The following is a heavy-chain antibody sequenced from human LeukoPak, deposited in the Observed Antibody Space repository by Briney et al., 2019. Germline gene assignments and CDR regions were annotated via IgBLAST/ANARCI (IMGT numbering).Heavy chain of an antibody. CDR3: ARGSRRLTGRRAFGI. J-gene: IGHJ3*02. V-gene: IGHV4-34*01. D-gene: IGHD1-26*01. CDR1: GGSFSGYY. Sequence: PSETLSLTCAVYGGSFSGYYWSWIRQPPGKGLEWIGEINHSGSTNYNPSLKSRVTISVDTSKNQFSLKLSSVTAADTAVYYCARGSRRLTGRRAFGIWGQGTMVTVSS. CDR2: INHSGST.